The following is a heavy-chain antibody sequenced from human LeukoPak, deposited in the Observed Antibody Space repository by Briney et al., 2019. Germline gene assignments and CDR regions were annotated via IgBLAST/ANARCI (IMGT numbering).Heavy chain of an antibody. D-gene: IGHD2-15*01. CDR2: IRSKAYGGAT. J-gene: IGHJ4*02. CDR3: TRLVGGGTFDY. CDR1: GFTFGDYA. Sequence: GGSLRLSCTASGFTFGDYAMSWVRQAPGKGLEWVGFIRSKAYGGATEYAASVEGRFTIPRDDSKSIAYLQMNSLKTEDTAVYYCTRLVGGGTFDYWGQGTLVTVSS. V-gene: IGHV3-49*04.